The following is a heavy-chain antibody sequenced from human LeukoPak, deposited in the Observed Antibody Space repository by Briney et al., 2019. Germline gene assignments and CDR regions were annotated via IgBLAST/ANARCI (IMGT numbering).Heavy chain of an antibody. CDR1: GGSISSSSYY. Sequence: SETLSLTCTVSGGSISSSSYYWGWIRQPPGKGLEWIGSIYYSGSTYYNPSLKSRATISVDTSKNQFSLKLISVTAADTAVYYCARPGYSSSSGYMDVWGKGTTVTVSS. CDR2: IYYSGST. J-gene: IGHJ6*03. V-gene: IGHV4-39*01. CDR3: ARPGYSSSSGYMDV. D-gene: IGHD6-6*01.